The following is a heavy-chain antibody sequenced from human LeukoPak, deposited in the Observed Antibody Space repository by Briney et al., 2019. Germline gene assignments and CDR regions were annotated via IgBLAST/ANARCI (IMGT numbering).Heavy chain of an antibody. CDR1: GGSINSYY. V-gene: IGHV4-59*08. CDR2: IYYTGTT. CDR3: ASLLAYYDILTGYYPDAFDI. J-gene: IGHJ3*02. Sequence: SETLSPSCTVSGGSINSYYWSWIRQPPGKGLEWIGYIYYTGTTNYNPSLKSRVTISLDTSKNQFSLKLSSVTAADTAVYYCASLLAYYDILTGYYPDAFDIWGQGTMVTVSS. D-gene: IGHD3-9*01.